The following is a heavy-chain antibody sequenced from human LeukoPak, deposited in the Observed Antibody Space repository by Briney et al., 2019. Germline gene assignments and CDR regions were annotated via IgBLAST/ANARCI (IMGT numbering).Heavy chain of an antibody. CDR1: GYTFTGYY. CDR3: ARERGFWSGYHRTYQFDP. CDR2: INPNSGRT. V-gene: IGHV1-2*02. Sequence: ASLKLSCKASGYTFTGYYMHWVRQAPGQGLEWMGWINPNSGRTNYAQKLQGRVTMARDTSISTAYMELSRLRSDDTDVYYCARERGFWSGYHRTYQFDPWGQGTLVTVSS. J-gene: IGHJ5*02. D-gene: IGHD3-3*01.